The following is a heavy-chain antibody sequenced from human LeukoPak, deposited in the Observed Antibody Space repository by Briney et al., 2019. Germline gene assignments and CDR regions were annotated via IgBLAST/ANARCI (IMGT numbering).Heavy chain of an antibody. V-gene: IGHV4-39*07. CDR3: ARDPSTRTNPSNYFDY. J-gene: IGHJ4*02. CDR2: IYYSGST. CDR1: GGSISSSSYY. D-gene: IGHD2-2*01. Sequence: NPSETLSLTCTVSGGSISSSSYYWGWIRQPPGKGLEWIGSIYYSGSTYYNPSLKSRVTISVDTSKNQFSLKLSSLTAADTAVYYCARDPSTRTNPSNYFDYWGQGTLVTVSS.